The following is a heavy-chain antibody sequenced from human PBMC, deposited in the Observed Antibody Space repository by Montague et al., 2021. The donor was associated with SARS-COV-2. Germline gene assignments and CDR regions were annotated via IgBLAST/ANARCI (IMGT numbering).Heavy chain of an antibody. Sequence: SETLSLTCAVSGGSISSSNWWSWVRQPPGKGLEWIGEIYHSGSTNYNPSLKSRVTISEDKSKNQFSLKLSSVTAADTAVYYCARGNSSGWYGYYYYGMDVWGQGTTVTVSS. CDR3: ARGNSSGWYGYYYYGMDV. CDR2: IYHSGST. CDR1: GGSISSSNW. D-gene: IGHD6-19*01. J-gene: IGHJ6*02. V-gene: IGHV4-4*02.